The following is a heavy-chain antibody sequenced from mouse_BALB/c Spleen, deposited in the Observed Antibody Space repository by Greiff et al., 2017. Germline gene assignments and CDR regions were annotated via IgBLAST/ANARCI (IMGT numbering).Heavy chain of an antibody. D-gene: IGHD1-1*01. V-gene: IGHV1S41*01. CDR3: ARELLY. Sequence: DLVKPGASVKLSCKASGYTFTSYWINWIKQRPGQGLEWIGRIAPGSGSTYYNEMFKGKATLTVDTSSSTAYIQLSSLSSEDSAVYFCARELLYWGQGTTLTVSS. CDR2: IAPGSGST. CDR1: GYTFTSYW. J-gene: IGHJ2*01.